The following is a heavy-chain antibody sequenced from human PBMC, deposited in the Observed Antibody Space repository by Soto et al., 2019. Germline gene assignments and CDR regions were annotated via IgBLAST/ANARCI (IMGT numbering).Heavy chain of an antibody. CDR1: GFTFSSYA. J-gene: IGHJ5*02. CDR3: AKGMYYDFWSGYFPKEATWFDP. D-gene: IGHD3-3*01. V-gene: IGHV3-23*01. Sequence: PGGSLRLSCAASGFTFSSYAMSWVRQAPGKGLEWVSAISGSGGSTYYADSVKGRFTISRDNSKNTLYLQMNSLRAEDTAVYYCAKGMYYDFWSGYFPKEATWFDPWGQGTLVTVSS. CDR2: ISGSGGST.